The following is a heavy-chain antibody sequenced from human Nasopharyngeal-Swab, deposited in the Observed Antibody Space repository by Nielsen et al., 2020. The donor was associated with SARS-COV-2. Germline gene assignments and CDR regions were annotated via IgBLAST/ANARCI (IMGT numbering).Heavy chain of an antibody. CDR3: VREGLRIASAGTEFFQH. V-gene: IGHV1-2*04. CDR1: GYTFTDYY. Sequence: ASVKVSCKASGYTFTDYYIHWVRQAPGQGLEWMGWINPNSGGTNYAQKFQDWVTMTRDTSISTAYMELSRLRSDGTAVYYCVREGLRIASAGTEFFQHWGRGTLVTVSS. J-gene: IGHJ1*01. D-gene: IGHD6-13*01. CDR2: INPNSGGT.